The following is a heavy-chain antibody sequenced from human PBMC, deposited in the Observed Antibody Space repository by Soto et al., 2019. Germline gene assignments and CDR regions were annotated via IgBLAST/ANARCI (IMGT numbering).Heavy chain of an antibody. CDR1: GLSLSTTGVG. CDR2: IYWDDDK. D-gene: IGHD2-21*02. Sequence: QITLKESGPMLVKPTQTLTLTCTFSGLSLSTTGVGVGWIRQPPGKALEWLALIYWDDDKRYSPSQKSRLTITKDTSKNQVVLTMTNMDPVDTATYYCVQSRCGGDCLQSYSSHSYYGLDVWGQGTTVTVSS. J-gene: IGHJ6*02. CDR3: VQSRCGGDCLQSYSSHSYYGLDV. V-gene: IGHV2-5*02.